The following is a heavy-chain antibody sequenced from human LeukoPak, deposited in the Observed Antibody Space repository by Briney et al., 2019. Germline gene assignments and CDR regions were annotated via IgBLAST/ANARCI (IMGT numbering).Heavy chain of an antibody. J-gene: IGHJ3*02. CDR3: ARETYYYDSSGHIKGRGAFDI. CDR1: GGTFSSYA. D-gene: IGHD3-22*01. CDR2: IIPIFGTA. Sequence: SAKVSCKASGGTFSSYAISWVRQAPGQGLEWMGGIIPIFGTANYAQKLQGRVTMTTDTSTSTAYMELRSLRSDDTAVYYCARETYYYDSSGHIKGRGAFDIWGQGTMVTVSS. V-gene: IGHV1-69*05.